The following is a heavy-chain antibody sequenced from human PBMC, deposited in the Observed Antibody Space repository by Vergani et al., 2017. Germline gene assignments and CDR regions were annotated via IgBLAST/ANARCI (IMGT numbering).Heavy chain of an antibody. J-gene: IGHJ5*02. CDR3: ARDPEGQQLVPGWFDP. Sequence: EVQLVESGGGVVQPGGSLRLSCAASGFTFDDYAMHWVRQAPGKGLEWVSLISGDGGTIYYADSVKGRFTISRDNAKNSLYLQMNSLRAEDTAVYYCARDPEGQQLVPGWFDPWGQGTLVTVSS. V-gene: IGHV3-43*02. CDR2: ISGDGGTI. CDR1: GFTFDDYA. D-gene: IGHD6-13*01.